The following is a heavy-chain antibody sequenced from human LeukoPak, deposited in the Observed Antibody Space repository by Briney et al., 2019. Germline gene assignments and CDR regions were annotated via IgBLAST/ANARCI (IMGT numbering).Heavy chain of an antibody. J-gene: IGHJ3*02. CDR2: INPNSGGT. CDR1: GYTFTGYY. V-gene: IGHV1-2*02. Sequence: ASVKVSCKASGYTFTGYYMHWVRQAPGQGLERMGWINPNSGGTNYAQKFQGRVTMTRDTSISTAYMELSRLRSDDTAVYYCARVIAAAGTWSAFDIWGQGTMVTVSS. CDR3: ARVIAAAGTWSAFDI. D-gene: IGHD6-13*01.